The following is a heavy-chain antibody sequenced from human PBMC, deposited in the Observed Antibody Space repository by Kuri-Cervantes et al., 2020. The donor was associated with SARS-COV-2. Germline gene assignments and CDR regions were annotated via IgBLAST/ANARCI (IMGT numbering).Heavy chain of an antibody. CDR3: ARDTHNWNSLNDY. J-gene: IGHJ4*02. CDR1: GFTFSSYW. Sequence: GESLKISCAASGFTFSSYWMSWVRQAPGKGLEWVANIKQDGSEKHYVDSAKGRFTISRDNAKNSLYLQMNSLRAEDTAVYYCARDTHNWNSLNDYWGQGTLVTAPQ. D-gene: IGHD1-7*01. V-gene: IGHV3-7*05. CDR2: IKQDGSEK.